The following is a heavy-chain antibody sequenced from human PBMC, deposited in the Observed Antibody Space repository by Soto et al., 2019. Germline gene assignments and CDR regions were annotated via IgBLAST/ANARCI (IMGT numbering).Heavy chain of an antibody. CDR3: ARDRNGRLSAFDI. V-gene: IGHV4-34*01. J-gene: IGHJ3*02. CDR2: INHSGST. D-gene: IGHD2-8*01. Sequence: SETLSLTCAVYGGSFSGYYWSWIRQPPGKGLEWIGEINHSGSTNYNPSLKSRVTISVDTSKNQFSLKLSSVTAADTAVYYCARDRNGRLSAFDIWGQGTMVTVSS. CDR1: GGSFSGYY.